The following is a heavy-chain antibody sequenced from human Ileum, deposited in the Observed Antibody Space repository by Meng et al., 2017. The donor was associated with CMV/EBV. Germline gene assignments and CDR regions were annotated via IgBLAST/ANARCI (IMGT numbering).Heavy chain of an antibody. CDR2: IIPMFDSV. CDR3: ATSRGYSAYEAPSFVY. J-gene: IGHJ4*02. D-gene: IGHD5-12*01. CDR1: GGPFTNYA. Sequence: QVQVVHAGAEVTKPESAVKVSCKASGGPFTNYAISWVRQAPRKGLEWMGGIIPMFDSVNYAQKFQGRVTITADKSTSTAYMELSSLRSEDTAVYYCATSRGYSAYEAPSFVYWGQGTLV. V-gene: IGHV1-69*14.